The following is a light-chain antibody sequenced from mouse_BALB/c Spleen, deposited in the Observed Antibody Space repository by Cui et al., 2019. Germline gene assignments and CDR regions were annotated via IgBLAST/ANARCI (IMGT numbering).Light chain of an antibody. CDR1: SSVSY. V-gene: IGKV4-59*01. CDR2: DTS. J-gene: IGKJ2*01. CDR3: QQWSSNPPIT. Sequence: QIVLTQSPAIMSASPGEKVTMTCSASSSVSYMHWYQQKSGTSPKRWIYDTSKLASGVPARFSGGGSGTSYSLTISSMEAEDAATYYCQQWSSNPPITFGGGTKLEIK.